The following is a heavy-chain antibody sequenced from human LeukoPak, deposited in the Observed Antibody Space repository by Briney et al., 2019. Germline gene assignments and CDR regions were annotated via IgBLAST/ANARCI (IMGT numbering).Heavy chain of an antibody. Sequence: GGSLRLSCAASGFTFSSYAMSWVRQAPGKGLEWVSSISSSSSYICYADSVKGRFTISRDNAKNSLYLQMNSLRAEDTAVYYCARDGGYSRSAFDYWGQGTLVTVSS. CDR3: ARDGGYSRSAFDY. V-gene: IGHV3-21*01. CDR2: ISSSSSYI. J-gene: IGHJ4*02. D-gene: IGHD5-24*01. CDR1: GFTFSSYA.